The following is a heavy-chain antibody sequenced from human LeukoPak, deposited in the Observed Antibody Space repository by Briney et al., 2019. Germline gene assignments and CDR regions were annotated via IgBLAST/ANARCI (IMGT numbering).Heavy chain of an antibody. Sequence: GGSLRLSCAASGFTFSSYWMHWVRHAPGKGLVGVSRINDDGRSTSYADSVKGRFTISRDNSKNTLSLQMNSLRAEDTAVYYCAKDLLVRYFNWLPFDYWGQGTLVTVSS. D-gene: IGHD3-9*01. CDR1: GFTFSSYW. CDR3: AKDLLVRYFNWLPFDY. J-gene: IGHJ4*02. CDR2: INDDGRST. V-gene: IGHV3-74*01.